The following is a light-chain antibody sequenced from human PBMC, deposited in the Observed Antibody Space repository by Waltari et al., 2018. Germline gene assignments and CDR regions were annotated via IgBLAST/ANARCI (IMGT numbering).Light chain of an antibody. CDR3: HSRKGSDNQVV. CDR1: RLRTSF. CDR2: GKE. V-gene: IGLV3-19*01. J-gene: IGLJ3*02. Sequence: SSELTQGPDVSVALGQTVKITCQGDRLRTSFPSWYQVKPGQAPVLVLFGKEKRPSGIPDRISGYSSGTTSSLTITGAQAEDEADYYCHSRKGSDNQVVFGGGTKLTVL.